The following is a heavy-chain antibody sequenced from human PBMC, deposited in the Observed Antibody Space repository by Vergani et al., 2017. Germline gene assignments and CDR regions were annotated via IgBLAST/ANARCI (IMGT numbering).Heavy chain of an antibody. CDR2: ISSSNSYI. Sequence: EVQLVESGGGLVKPGGSLRLSCAASGFTFSSYSMNWVRQAPGKGLEWVSSISSSNSYIYYADSVKGRFTISRDNAKNSLYLQMNSLRAEDTAVYYCARDLFYYDSSGYYSGFFDYWGQGTLVTVSS. D-gene: IGHD3-22*01. J-gene: IGHJ4*02. CDR3: ARDLFYYDSSGYYSGFFDY. CDR1: GFTFSSYS. V-gene: IGHV3-21*01.